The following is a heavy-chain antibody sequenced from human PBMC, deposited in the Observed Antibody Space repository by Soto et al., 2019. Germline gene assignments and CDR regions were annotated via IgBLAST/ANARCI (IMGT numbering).Heavy chain of an antibody. CDR2: ISGSGDST. CDR3: APQGARGLYYFDY. Sequence: EVQLLASGGGLVQPGGSLSLSCAASGFTCRTYISWVRQAPGKGLEWVSGISGSGDSTNYADSVKGRFTISRDNSKNTLYLQMNNLRAEDTAVYYGAPQGARGLYYFDYWGQGTLVTVSS. D-gene: IGHD1-26*01. V-gene: IGHV3-23*01. CDR1: GFTCRTY. J-gene: IGHJ4*02.